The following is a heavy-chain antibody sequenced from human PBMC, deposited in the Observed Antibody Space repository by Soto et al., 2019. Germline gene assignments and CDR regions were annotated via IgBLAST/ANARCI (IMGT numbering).Heavy chain of an antibody. CDR3: AKDGRLGQFDY. CDR1: GFTLRGYW. Sequence: EVQLVESGGGLVQPGGSLRLSCAASGFTLRGYWMHWVRQAPGKGLVWVSRINSDGSSTSYADSVKGRFTISRDNAKNTLYLQMNSLRAADTAVYYCAKDGRLGQFDYGGQGTLVTASS. D-gene: IGHD1-1*01. J-gene: IGHJ4*02. CDR2: INSDGSST. V-gene: IGHV3-74*01.